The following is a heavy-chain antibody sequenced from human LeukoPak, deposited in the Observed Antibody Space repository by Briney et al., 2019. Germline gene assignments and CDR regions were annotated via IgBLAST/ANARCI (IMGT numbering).Heavy chain of an antibody. Sequence: PSETLSLTCAVYGGSFSGYYWSWIRQPPGKGLEWIGEINHSGSTNYNPSLKSRVTISVDTSKNQFSLKLSSVTAADTAVYYCAIPGYGYVFDYWGRETLVTFS. D-gene: IGHD5-18*01. CDR3: AIPGYGYVFDY. CDR1: GGSFSGYY. J-gene: IGHJ4*02. CDR2: INHSGST. V-gene: IGHV4-34*01.